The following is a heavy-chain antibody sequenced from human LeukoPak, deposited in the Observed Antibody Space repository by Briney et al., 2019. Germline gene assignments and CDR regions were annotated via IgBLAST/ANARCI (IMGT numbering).Heavy chain of an antibody. Sequence: SETLSLTCTVSGDSISGYYWSWIRQPPGKGLEWIGYIYYSGSTNYNPSLKSRVTISVDRSKNQFSLKLSSVTAADTAVYYCARDGSADLITMVPEGPFDYWGQGTLVTVSS. CDR2: IYYSGST. J-gene: IGHJ4*02. V-gene: IGHV4-59*12. CDR3: ARDGSADLITMVPEGPFDY. D-gene: IGHD3-10*01. CDR1: GDSISGYY.